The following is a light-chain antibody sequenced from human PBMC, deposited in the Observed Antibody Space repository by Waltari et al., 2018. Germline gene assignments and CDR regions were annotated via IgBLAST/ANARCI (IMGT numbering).Light chain of an antibody. CDR3: SSFTDTHTLL. Sequence: QSALTQPASVSGSPGQSITIPCTGTSNDVGASNFVPWYQQHPGRAPQLMIYDVTERPSGISYRFSGSKSANTASLTISGLLPEDEAIYYCSSFTDTHTLLFGGGTTVTVL. J-gene: IGLJ2*01. CDR2: DVT. V-gene: IGLV2-14*03. CDR1: SNDVGASNF.